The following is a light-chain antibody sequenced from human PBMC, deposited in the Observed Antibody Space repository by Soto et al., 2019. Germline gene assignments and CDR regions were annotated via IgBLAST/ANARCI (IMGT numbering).Light chain of an antibody. Sequence: EIVLTQSPGTLSLSPGERATLSCRASQSVSSSYLAWFQQKPGQAPRLLIYGASSRATGIPDRFSGSGSGTDCTLTISRLEPEDFAVYYCQQYGSSPPAMYTFGQGTKLEIK. V-gene: IGKV3-20*01. CDR2: GAS. CDR1: QSVSSSY. J-gene: IGKJ2*01. CDR3: QQYGSSPPAMYT.